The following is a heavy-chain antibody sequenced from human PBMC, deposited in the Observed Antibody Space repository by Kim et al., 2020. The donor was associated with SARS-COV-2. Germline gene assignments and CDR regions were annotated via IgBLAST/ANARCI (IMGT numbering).Heavy chain of an antibody. CDR1: GFTFSSYG. CDR2: IWYDGSNK. D-gene: IGHD3-10*01. V-gene: IGHV3-33*01. J-gene: IGHJ4*02. CDR3: ARDLRFGELAEVGY. Sequence: GGSLRLSCAASGFTFSSYGMHWVRQAPGKGLEWVAVIWYDGSNKYYADSVKGRFTISRDNSKNTLYLQMNSLRAEDTAVYYCARDLRFGELAEVGYWGQGTLVTVSS.